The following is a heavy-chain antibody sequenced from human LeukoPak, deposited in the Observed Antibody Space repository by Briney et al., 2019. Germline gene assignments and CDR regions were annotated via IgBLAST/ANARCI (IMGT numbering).Heavy chain of an antibody. V-gene: IGHV2-70*01. CDR2: IDWNDDK. J-gene: IGHJ4*02. CDR1: GFSLSTSGMC. Sequence: ESGPTLVNPTQTLTLTCTFSGFSLSTSGMCVSWIRQPPGKALEWLALIDWNDDKYYSTSLKTRLTISKDTPKNQVVITMTNMDPVDTATYYCARITTVTTSYDFWGQGTLVTVSS. D-gene: IGHD4-17*01. CDR3: ARITTVTTSYDF.